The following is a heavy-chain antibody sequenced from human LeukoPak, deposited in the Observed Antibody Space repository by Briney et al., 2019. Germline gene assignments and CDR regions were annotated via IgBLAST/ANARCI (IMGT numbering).Heavy chain of an antibody. CDR3: ARGAMATTPFFDY. D-gene: IGHD5-24*01. CDR1: GGSISNYY. V-gene: IGHV4-59*01. Sequence: SETLSLTCPVSGGSISNYYYWTWIRQPPGKGLEWIGYVYYTGSTNFNPPLKSRVTMSLDTSRNQFSLKLTSLTAADTAVYYCARGAMATTPFFDYWGQGTLVTASS. J-gene: IGHJ4*02. CDR2: VYYTGST.